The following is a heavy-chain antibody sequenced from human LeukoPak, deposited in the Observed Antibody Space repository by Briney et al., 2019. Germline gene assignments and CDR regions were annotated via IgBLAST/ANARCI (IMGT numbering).Heavy chain of an antibody. CDR1: GGSISSYY. D-gene: IGHD6-13*01. V-gene: IGHV4-59*01. J-gene: IGHJ4*02. CDR3: ARGWGLAAGY. CDR2: IYYSGST. Sequence: SETLSLTCTVSGGSISSYYWRWIRQPPGKGLEWIGYIYYSGSTNYNPSLKSRVTISVDTSKNQFSLKLSSVTAADTAVYYCARGWGLAAGYWGQGTLVTVSS.